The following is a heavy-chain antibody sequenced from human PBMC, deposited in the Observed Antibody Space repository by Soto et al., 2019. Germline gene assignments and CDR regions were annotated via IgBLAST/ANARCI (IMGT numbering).Heavy chain of an antibody. D-gene: IGHD3-22*01. J-gene: IGHJ4*02. CDR3: ARQRYYYDSSDGY. CDR2: IYYSGST. CDR1: GGSISSSSYY. V-gene: IGHV4-39*01. Sequence: QLQLQESGPGLVKPSETLSLTCTVSGGSISSSSYYWGWIRQPPGKGLEWIGSIYYSGSTYYNPSLKSRVTISVATSNNQFSPKLSSVTAADTAVYYCARQRYYYDSSDGYWGQGTLVTVSS.